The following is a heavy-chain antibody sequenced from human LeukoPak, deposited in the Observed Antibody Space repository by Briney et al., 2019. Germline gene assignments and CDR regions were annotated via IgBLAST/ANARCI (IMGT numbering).Heavy chain of an antibody. Sequence: SETLSLTCTVSGYSISSGYYWGWIRQPPGKGLEWIGSIYHSGSTYYNPSLKSRVTISVDTSKNQFSLKLSSVTAADTAVYYCARVFEGRMTYYFDYWGQGTLVTVSS. CDR3: ARVFEGRMTYYFDY. CDR1: GYSISSGYY. D-gene: IGHD2-15*01. CDR2: IYHSGST. J-gene: IGHJ4*02. V-gene: IGHV4-38-2*02.